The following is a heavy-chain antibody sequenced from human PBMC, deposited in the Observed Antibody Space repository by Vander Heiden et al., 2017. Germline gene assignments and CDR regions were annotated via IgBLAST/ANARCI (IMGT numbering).Heavy chain of an antibody. J-gene: IGHJ5*02. Sequence: QVQLQQWGAGLLKPSETLSLTCAVYGGSFSGYYWSWIRQPPGKGLEWIGEINHSGSTNYNPSLKSRVTISVDTSKNQFSLKLSSVTAADTAVYYCARQFRRSVVVVPAAIVGSYNWFDPWGQGTLATVSS. CDR2: INHSGST. CDR1: GGSFSGYY. V-gene: IGHV4-34*01. CDR3: ARQFRRSVVVVPAAIVGSYNWFDP. D-gene: IGHD2-2*01.